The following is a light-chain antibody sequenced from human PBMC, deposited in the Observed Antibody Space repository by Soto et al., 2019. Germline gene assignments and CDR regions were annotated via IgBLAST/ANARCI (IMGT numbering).Light chain of an antibody. CDR1: QGIRSA. CDR3: LLDFSYFWA. V-gene: IGKV1-6*01. Sequence: IQVTQSTSSLSASVGDRVTITCRASQGIRSALGWYQQKPGKVPKLLIYAASTLQSGVPSRFSGSGSGTDFTLTISSLQPEDFATYYCLLDFSYFWAFGQGTKVDIK. J-gene: IGKJ1*01. CDR2: AAS.